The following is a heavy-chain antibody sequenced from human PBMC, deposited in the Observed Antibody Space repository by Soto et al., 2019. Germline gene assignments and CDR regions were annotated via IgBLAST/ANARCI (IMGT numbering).Heavy chain of an antibody. D-gene: IGHD6-13*01. CDR1: DYTFTNYG. J-gene: IGHJ4*02. CDR3: ARGGDSSSWYFVS. V-gene: IGHV1-18*01. Sequence: QVQVVRSGAEVKKPGASVKVSCKASDYTFTNYGISWVRQAPGQGLEWMGGISAYNGSPNYAQKFQGRVTMTTDTSTSTAYMELRSLRSDDTAVYYCARGGDSSSWYFVSWGQGTLVTVSS. CDR2: ISAYNGSP.